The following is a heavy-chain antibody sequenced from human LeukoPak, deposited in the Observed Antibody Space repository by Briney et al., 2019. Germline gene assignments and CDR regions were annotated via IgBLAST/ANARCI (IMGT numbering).Heavy chain of an antibody. D-gene: IGHD6-19*01. CDR1: GGSISSGGYY. V-gene: IGHV4-39*01. Sequence: PSETLSLTCTVSGGSISSGGYYWSWIRQHPGKGLEWIGEINYSGSTNYNPSLKSRVIISVDTSKNQFSLKLSSVTAADTAVYFCARHGAVSDYWYFDLWGRGTLVTVSS. J-gene: IGHJ2*01. CDR2: INYSGST. CDR3: ARHGAVSDYWYFDL.